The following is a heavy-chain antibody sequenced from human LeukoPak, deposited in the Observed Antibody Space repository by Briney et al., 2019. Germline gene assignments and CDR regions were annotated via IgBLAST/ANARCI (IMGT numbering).Heavy chain of an antibody. Sequence: GASVKVSCKASGYTCTSYYMHWVRQAPGQGLEWMGIINPSCGSTSYAQKFQGRVTMTRDTSTSTVYMELSSLRSEDTPVYSCARGKGCSGGSCYCIAPWGQGTLVTVSS. D-gene: IGHD2-15*01. V-gene: IGHV1-46*01. CDR2: INPSCGST. J-gene: IGHJ5*02. CDR3: ARGKGCSGGSCYCIAP. CDR1: GYTCTSYY.